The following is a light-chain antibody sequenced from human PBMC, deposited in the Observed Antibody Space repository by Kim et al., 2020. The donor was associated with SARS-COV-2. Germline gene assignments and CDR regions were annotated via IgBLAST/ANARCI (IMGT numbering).Light chain of an antibody. CDR1: QSVLYNSNNKNY. CDR2: WAS. J-gene: IGKJ2*01. CDR3: QQYYGTPYT. V-gene: IGKV4-1*01. Sequence: DIVMTQSPDSLAVSLGERATINCKSSQSVLYNSNNKNYLAWYQQKPGQAPQLLIYWASTRESGVPDRFSGSGSGTDFTLTISSLQAEDVAVYYCQQYYGTPYTFGQGTKLEIK.